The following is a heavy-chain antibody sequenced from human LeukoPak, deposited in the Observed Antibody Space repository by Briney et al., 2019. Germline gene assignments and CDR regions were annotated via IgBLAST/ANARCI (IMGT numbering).Heavy chain of an antibody. V-gene: IGHV4-4*02. D-gene: IGHD2-8*02. CDR3: ARLADAGGYAYFDY. Sequence: SETLSLTCSVSGGSISSSNWWSWVRQPPGKGLEWIGEIYHSGSTNYNPSLKSRVTISVDKSKNQFSLKLSSVTAADTAVYYCARLADAGGYAYFDYWGQGTLVTVSS. CDR1: GGSISSSNW. CDR2: IYHSGST. J-gene: IGHJ4*02.